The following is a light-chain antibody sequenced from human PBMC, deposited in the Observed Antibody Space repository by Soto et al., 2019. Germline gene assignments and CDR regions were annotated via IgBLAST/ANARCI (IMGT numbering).Light chain of an antibody. V-gene: IGLV1-47*02. CDR3: AVWDDSVFGKI. CDR2: ADS. CDR1: KSNIGSNE. J-gene: IGLJ2*01. Sequence: QSVLTQPPSASGTPGQRVTISCSGSKSNIGSNEVYWYQQLPGTAPKFLIYADSQRPSGVPARFSASKSGTSASLTISGLRSEDEAEYYCAVWDDSVFGKIFGGGTKLTVL.